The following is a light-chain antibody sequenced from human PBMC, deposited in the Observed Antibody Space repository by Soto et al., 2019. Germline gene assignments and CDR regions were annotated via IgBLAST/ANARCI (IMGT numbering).Light chain of an antibody. J-gene: IGKJ4*01. CDR3: HHRSNWPLT. CDR1: QSVSSS. V-gene: IGKV3-11*01. Sequence: DIVLTQSPATLSLSPGERATLSCRASQSVSSSLAWYQQKPGQTPRLLIYDASNRATGIPARFNGSGSGTDFPLTVSSLEPEDFAVYYCHHRSNWPLTFGGGTKVEIK. CDR2: DAS.